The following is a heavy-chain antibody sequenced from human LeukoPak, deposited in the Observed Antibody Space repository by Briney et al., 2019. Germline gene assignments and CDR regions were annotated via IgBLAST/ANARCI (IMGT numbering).Heavy chain of an antibody. CDR3: ARGVYIAAAQYAY. CDR2: IYYSGTT. CDR1: GGSISSYY. Sequence: PSETLSLTCTVSGGSISSYYWSWIRQPRGKGLEWIGYIYYSGTTNYNPSLKSRVTISVDTSKNQFSLKLSSVTAADTAVYYCARGVYIAAAQYAYWGQGTLVTVSS. J-gene: IGHJ4*02. D-gene: IGHD6-13*01. V-gene: IGHV4-59*01.